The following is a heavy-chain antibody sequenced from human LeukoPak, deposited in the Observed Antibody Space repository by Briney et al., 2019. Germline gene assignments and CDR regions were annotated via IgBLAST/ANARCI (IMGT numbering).Heavy chain of an antibody. Sequence: ASVKVSCKASGGTFSSYAISWVRQAPGQGLEGMRGLIPIFGTANYAQKFQGRVTSTTDESTSTANMELSSLRSEDTAVYYCARGGDDSNRNWFDPWGQGTLVTVSS. CDR3: ARGGDDSNRNWFDP. D-gene: IGHD4-11*01. CDR1: GGTFSSYA. CDR2: LIPIFGTA. J-gene: IGHJ5*02. V-gene: IGHV1-69*05.